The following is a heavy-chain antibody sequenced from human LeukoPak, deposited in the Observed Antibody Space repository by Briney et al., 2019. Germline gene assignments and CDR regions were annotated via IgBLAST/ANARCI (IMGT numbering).Heavy chain of an antibody. J-gene: IGHJ4*02. CDR2: INPNSGGT. D-gene: IGHD1-26*01. CDR1: GYTFTGYY. V-gene: IGHV1-2*02. Sequence: AASVCASPKGSGYTFTGYYMHWVRQAPGQGLEWMGWINPNSGGTNYAQKFQGRVTMNRDTSISTAYMELSRLRSDDTAVYYCARAVSGSYYVNFDFWRQRPGDTVSS. CDR3: ARAVSGSYYVNFDF.